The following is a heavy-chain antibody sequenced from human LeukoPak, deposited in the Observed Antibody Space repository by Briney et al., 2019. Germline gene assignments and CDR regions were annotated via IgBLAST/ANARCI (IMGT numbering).Heavy chain of an antibody. CDR2: IYHSGST. CDR3: ARDKGSGWRTHNWFDP. D-gene: IGHD6-19*01. V-gene: IGHV4-4*02. Sequence: PSETLSLTCAVSGGSISSSNWWSWVRQPPGKGLEWIGEIYHSGSTNYNPSLKSRVTISVDKSKNQFSLKLSSVTAADTAVYYCARDKGSGWRTHNWFDPWGQGTLVTVSS. J-gene: IGHJ5*02. CDR1: GGSISSSNW.